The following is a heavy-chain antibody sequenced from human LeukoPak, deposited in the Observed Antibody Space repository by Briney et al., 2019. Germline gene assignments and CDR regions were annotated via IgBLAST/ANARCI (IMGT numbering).Heavy chain of an antibody. Sequence: GRSLRLSCAASGFTFSSYAMLWVRQAPGKGLEWVAVISYDGSNKYYADSVKGRFTISRDNSKNTLYLQMNSLRAEDTAVYYCARRRYSSSWYIDYWGQGTLVTVSS. CDR3: ARRRYSSSWYIDY. CDR1: GFTFSSYA. CDR2: ISYDGSNK. D-gene: IGHD6-13*01. V-gene: IGHV3-30*04. J-gene: IGHJ4*02.